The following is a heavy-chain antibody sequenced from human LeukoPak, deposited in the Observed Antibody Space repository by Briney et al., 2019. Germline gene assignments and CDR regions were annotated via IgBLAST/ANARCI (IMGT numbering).Heavy chain of an antibody. CDR3: ARKRPNYFDY. CDR1: GFTFSNYW. J-gene: IGHJ4*02. V-gene: IGHV3-7*01. CDR2: INPDGSQK. Sequence: PGRSLRLSCAASGFTFSNYWMAWVRQAPGKGPEWVANINPDGSQKYYVDSVKGRFTISRDNAENSLYLQMNSLRAEDTALYYCARKRPNYFDYWGQGTLVTVSS.